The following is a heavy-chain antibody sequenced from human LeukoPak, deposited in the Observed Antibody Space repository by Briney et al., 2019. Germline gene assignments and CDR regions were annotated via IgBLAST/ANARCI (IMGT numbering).Heavy chain of an antibody. D-gene: IGHD6-19*01. J-gene: IGHJ4*02. CDR2: IYPNTGGT. V-gene: IGHV1-2*02. Sequence: APVKVSCKASGYTFTDYYIHWVRQAPGQGLEWIGWIYPNTGGTNYPQQFEGRITMTRDTSISTAYMELTRLRFDDTAVYYCATGINYNSGWYGSFDSWGQGSLVTVSS. CDR1: GYTFTDYY. CDR3: ATGINYNSGWYGSFDS.